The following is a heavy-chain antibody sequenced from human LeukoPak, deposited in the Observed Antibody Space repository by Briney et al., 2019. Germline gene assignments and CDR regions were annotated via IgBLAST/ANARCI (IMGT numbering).Heavy chain of an antibody. CDR3: AGRYDSSGYPLH. Sequence: ASVKVSCKASGYTFTGYYMHWVRQAPGQGLEWMGWINPNSGGTNYAQKFQGRVTMTRDTSISTAYMELSRLRSDDTAVYYCAGRYDSSGYPLHWGQGTLVTVSS. J-gene: IGHJ4*02. D-gene: IGHD3-22*01. CDR2: INPNSGGT. V-gene: IGHV1-2*02. CDR1: GYTFTGYY.